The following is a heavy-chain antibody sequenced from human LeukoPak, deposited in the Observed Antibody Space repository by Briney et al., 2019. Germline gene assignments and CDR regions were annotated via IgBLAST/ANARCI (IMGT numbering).Heavy chain of an antibody. D-gene: IGHD6-19*01. J-gene: IGHJ4*02. CDR1: GSSISSSSYY. CDR3: AREVAGTPWIDY. CDR2: IYYNGGT. Sequence: SETLSLTCTVSGSSISSSSYYWGWIRQPPGKGLEWIGNIYYNGGTYYNPSLKSRVTISVDTSKNQFSLKLSSVTAADTAVYFCAREVAGTPWIDYWGQGTLVTVSS. V-gene: IGHV4-39*02.